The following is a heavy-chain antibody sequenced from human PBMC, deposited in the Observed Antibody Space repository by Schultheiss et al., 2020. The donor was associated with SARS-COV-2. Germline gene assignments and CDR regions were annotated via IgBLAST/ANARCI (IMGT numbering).Heavy chain of an antibody. V-gene: IGHV3-30*04. CDR3: AKGLGYDFWSGYYMSYYYYGMDV. CDR1: GFTFSSYA. CDR2: ISYDGSNK. J-gene: IGHJ6*02. Sequence: GESLKISCAASGFTFSSYAMHWVRQAPGKGLEWVAVISYDGSNKYYADSVKGRFTISRDNSKNTLYLQMNSLRAEDTAVYYCAKGLGYDFWSGYYMSYYYYGMDVWGQGTTVTVSS. D-gene: IGHD3-3*01.